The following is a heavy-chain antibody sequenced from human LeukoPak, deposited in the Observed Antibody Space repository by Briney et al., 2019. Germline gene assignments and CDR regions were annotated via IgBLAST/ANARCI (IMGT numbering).Heavy chain of an antibody. CDR2: IYFSGST. J-gene: IGHJ2*01. CDR1: GGSISNYY. CDR3: YFDL. Sequence: PSETLSLTCTVIGGSISNYYWSWILQPPGKGLEWIGYIYFSGSTNYNPSLKSRVTISVDTSKADTAVYYCARRTAPSGSYFWYFDLWGRGTLVTVSS. V-gene: IGHV4-59*01. D-gene: IGHD1-26*01.